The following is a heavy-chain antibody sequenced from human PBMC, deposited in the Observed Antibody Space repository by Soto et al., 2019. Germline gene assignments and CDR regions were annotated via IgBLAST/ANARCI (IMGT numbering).Heavy chain of an antibody. CDR1: EFTFSTYA. CDR3: AKPWVPSIKDRPPRFDY. V-gene: IGHV3-23*01. Sequence: PGGSLGLSCAASEFTFSTYAMTWVRQGPGRGLQWVATISDSGDITYYADSVKGRFTISRDNSRNTLYMQMNNLRAEDTALYYCAKPWVPSIKDRPPRFDYWGRGTLVTVSS. D-gene: IGHD6-6*01. J-gene: IGHJ4*02. CDR2: ISDSGDIT.